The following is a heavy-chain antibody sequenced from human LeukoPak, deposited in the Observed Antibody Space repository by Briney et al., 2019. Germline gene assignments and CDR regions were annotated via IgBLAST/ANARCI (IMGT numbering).Heavy chain of an antibody. J-gene: IGHJ5*02. D-gene: IGHD2-2*01. CDR1: GGSFSGYY. V-gene: IGHV4-34*01. CDR2: INHSGST. Sequence: PSETLSLTCAVYGGSFSGYYWSWIRQPPGKGLEWIGEINHSGSTNYNPSLKSRVTISVDTSKNQFSLKLSSVTAADTAVYYCARVLGYQPGAWFDPWGQGTLVTVSS. CDR3: ARVLGYQPGAWFDP.